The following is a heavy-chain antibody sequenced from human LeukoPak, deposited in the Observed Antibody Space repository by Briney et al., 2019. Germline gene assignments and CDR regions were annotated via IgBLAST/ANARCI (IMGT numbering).Heavy chain of an antibody. Sequence: GGSLRLSCAASGFTFSSYGMHWVRQAPGKGLEWVAVIWYDGSNKYYADSVKGRFTISRDNSKNTLYLQMNSLRAEDTAVYYCAKVGITMVRGAIDYWGQGTLVTVSS. V-gene: IGHV3-33*06. CDR1: GFTFSSYG. CDR2: IWYDGSNK. D-gene: IGHD3-10*01. CDR3: AKVGITMVRGAIDY. J-gene: IGHJ4*02.